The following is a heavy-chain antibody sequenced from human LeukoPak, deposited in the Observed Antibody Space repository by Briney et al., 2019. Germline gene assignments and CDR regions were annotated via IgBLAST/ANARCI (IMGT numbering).Heavy chain of an antibody. Sequence: GESLKISCKGSGYSFTNYWLGWVRQMPGRGLEWMGVIYPTNSDTRYSPSFQGQVTISADKSISTAYVQWSSLKASDTATYYCARLDRGVTNFWSDSYTYPDYWGQGTPVTVSS. V-gene: IGHV5-51*01. D-gene: IGHD3-3*01. J-gene: IGHJ4*02. CDR2: IYPTNSDT. CDR3: ARLDRGVTNFWSDSYTYPDY. CDR1: GYSFTNYW.